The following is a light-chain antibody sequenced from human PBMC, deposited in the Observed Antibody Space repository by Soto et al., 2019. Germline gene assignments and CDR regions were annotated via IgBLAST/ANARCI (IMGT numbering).Light chain of an antibody. CDR2: EVV. CDR3: SSYTSGNTFV. V-gene: IGLV2-14*01. Sequence: LTQPASVSGSPGQSITISCTGTSSDVGGYTYVSWYQQRPGKAPKLIIFEVVNRPSGVSNRFSGSKSGNTASLTISGLQAEDGADYYCSSYTSGNTFVFGPGTKVTVL. CDR1: SSDVGGYTY. J-gene: IGLJ1*01.